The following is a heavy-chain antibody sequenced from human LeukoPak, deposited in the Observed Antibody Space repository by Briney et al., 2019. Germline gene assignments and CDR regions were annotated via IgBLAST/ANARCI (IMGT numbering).Heavy chain of an antibody. CDR1: GGSFSGYY. D-gene: IGHD2/OR15-2a*01. CDR2: INHSGST. CDR3: ARRASYLNWFDP. J-gene: IGHJ5*02. Sequence: SETLSLTCAVYGGSFSGYYWSWIRQPPGKGLEWIGEINHSGSTNYNPSLKSRVTISVDTSKNQFSLKLSSVTAADTAVYYCARRASYLNWFDPWGQGTLVTVSS. V-gene: IGHV4-34*01.